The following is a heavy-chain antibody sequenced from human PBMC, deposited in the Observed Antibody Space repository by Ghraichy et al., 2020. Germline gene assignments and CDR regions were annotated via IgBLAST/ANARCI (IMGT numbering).Heavy chain of an antibody. D-gene: IGHD3-9*01. CDR2: ISGSGGST. Sequence: GGSLRLSCAASGFTFSSYAMSWVRQAPGKGLEWVSAISGSGGSTYYADSVKGRFTISRDNSKNTLYLQMNSLRAEDTAVYYCAKVPYYDILTGYGAYYYYMDVWGKGTTVTVSS. CDR1: GFTFSSYA. CDR3: AKVPYYDILTGYGAYYYYMDV. J-gene: IGHJ6*03. V-gene: IGHV3-23*01.